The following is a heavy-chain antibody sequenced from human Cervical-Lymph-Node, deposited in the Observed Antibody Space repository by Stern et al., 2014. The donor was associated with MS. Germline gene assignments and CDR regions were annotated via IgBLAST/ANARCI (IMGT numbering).Heavy chain of an antibody. CDR1: DYTLISYG. CDR2: ISTYNGNT. Sequence: QVQLVQSGAELQKPGASVKVSCKASDYTLISYGFTWVRQAPGQGLEWMGWISTYNGNTNYAKKFQGRVTMTTDTSTSSGYMELRNLRSDDTAVYYCARDWNYGLDYWGQGTLVTVSS. J-gene: IGHJ4*02. V-gene: IGHV1-18*01. D-gene: IGHD1-7*01. CDR3: ARDWNYGLDY.